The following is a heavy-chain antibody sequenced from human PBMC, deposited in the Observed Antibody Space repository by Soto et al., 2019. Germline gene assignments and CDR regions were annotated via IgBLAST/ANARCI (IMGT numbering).Heavy chain of an antibody. V-gene: IGHV3-30-3*01. D-gene: IGHD1-1*01. J-gene: IGHJ6*02. CDR2: ISYDGSNK. CDR1: GFTFSSYA. CDR3: ARDRLRYNLNAFPYYSSGMDV. Sequence: QVQLVESGGGVVQPGRSLRLSCAASGFTFSSYAMHWVRQAPGKGLEWVAVISYDGSNKYYADSVKGRFTISRDNSKNTLYLQMNSLRAEDTAVYYCARDRLRYNLNAFPYYSSGMDVWGQGTTVTVSS.